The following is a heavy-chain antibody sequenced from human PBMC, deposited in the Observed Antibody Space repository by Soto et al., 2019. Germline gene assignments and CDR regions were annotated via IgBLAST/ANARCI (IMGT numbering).Heavy chain of an antibody. Sequence: GGSLRLSCAASGFSISSYAMSWVRQAPGKGLEWVSAISGSGTSTYYADSVKGRFTISTDNSKNTPYLQMNSLRAEDTAVYYCATLTMVRGFIIYWGQGTLVTVSS. CDR1: GFSISSYA. CDR3: ATLTMVRGFIIY. V-gene: IGHV3-23*01. D-gene: IGHD3-10*01. J-gene: IGHJ4*02. CDR2: ISGSGTST.